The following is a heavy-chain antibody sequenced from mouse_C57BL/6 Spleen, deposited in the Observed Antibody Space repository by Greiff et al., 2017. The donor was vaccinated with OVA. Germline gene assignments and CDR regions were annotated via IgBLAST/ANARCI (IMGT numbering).Heavy chain of an antibody. Sequence: VQLQQSGPELVKPGASVKISCKASGYTFTDYYMNWVKQSHGKSLEWIGDINPNNGGTSYNQKFKGKATLTVDKSSSTAYMELRSLTSEDSAVYYCARSRYYGSSSFDYWGQGTTLTVSS. CDR1: GYTFTDYY. CDR3: ARSRYYGSSSFDY. CDR2: INPNNGGT. J-gene: IGHJ2*01. D-gene: IGHD1-1*01. V-gene: IGHV1-26*01.